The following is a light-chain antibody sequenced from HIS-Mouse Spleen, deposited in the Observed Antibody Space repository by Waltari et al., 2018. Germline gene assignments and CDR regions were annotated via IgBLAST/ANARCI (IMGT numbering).Light chain of an antibody. CDR1: QSIGSS. Sequence: EIVLTQSPDFQSVTPKEKVTITCRASQSIGSSLNWYQQKPDQSPKLLSKYASQPFQWVPSRVSGSGSGTDCTLTSNRLEAEDAAAYYCHQSSSLPWTVGQGTKVEI. J-gene: IGKJ1*01. V-gene: IGKV6-21*01. CDR3: HQSSSLPWT. CDR2: YAS.